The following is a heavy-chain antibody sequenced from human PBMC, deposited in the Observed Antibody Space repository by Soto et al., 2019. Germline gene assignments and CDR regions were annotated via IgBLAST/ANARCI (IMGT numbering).Heavy chain of an antibody. CDR1: EFSFSIYT. J-gene: IGHJ4*02. CDR3: AREVYYDFWSGFNTHPYYFDY. Sequence: QVQLVESGGGVVQPGRSLRLSCAASEFSFSIYTMHWVRQAPGKGLEWVAVISDDGSKEYYADSVKGRFTISRDNSENTLYLQMNSLRPEDTAVYYCAREVYYDFWSGFNTHPYYFDYWGQGTLVTVSS. V-gene: IGHV3-30-3*01. D-gene: IGHD3-3*01. CDR2: ISDDGSKE.